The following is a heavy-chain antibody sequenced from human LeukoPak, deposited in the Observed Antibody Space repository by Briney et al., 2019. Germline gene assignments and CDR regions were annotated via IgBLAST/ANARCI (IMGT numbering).Heavy chain of an antibody. V-gene: IGHV3-21*01. J-gene: IGHJ6*04. D-gene: IGHD6-6*01. Sequence: GGSLRLSCAASGFTFSSYSMNWVRQAPGKGLEWVSSISSSSSYIYYADSVKARFTISRDNAKNSLYLQMNSLRAEDTAVYYCARVSIAAHYYYGMDVWGKGTTVTVSS. CDR1: GFTFSSYS. CDR3: ARVSIAAHYYYGMDV. CDR2: ISSSSSYI.